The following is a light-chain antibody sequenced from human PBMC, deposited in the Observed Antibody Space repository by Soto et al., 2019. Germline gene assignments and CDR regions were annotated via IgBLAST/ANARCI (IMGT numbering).Light chain of an antibody. CDR2: WAS. CDR3: QQYYSTPFT. Sequence: DIVMTQSPDSLAVSLGEXATIXCKXSQSVLYXSNNKNYLAWYQQKPGQPPKLLIYWASTRESGVPDRFSGSGSGTDFTLTISSLQAEDVAVYYCQQYYSTPFTFGPGTKVDIK. V-gene: IGKV4-1*01. J-gene: IGKJ3*01. CDR1: QSVLYXSNNKNY.